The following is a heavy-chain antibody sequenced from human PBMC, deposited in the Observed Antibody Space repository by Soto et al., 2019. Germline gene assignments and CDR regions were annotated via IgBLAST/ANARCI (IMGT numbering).Heavy chain of an antibody. V-gene: IGHV3-30-3*01. CDR2: ISYDGSNK. CDR3: ARVGVKYYYDSSGITPPDY. Sequence: QVQLVESGGGVVQPGRSLRLSCAASGFTFSSYAMHWVRQAPGKGLEWVAVISYDGSNKYYADSVKGRFTISRDNSKNTLYLQMNSLRAEDTAVYYCARVGVKYYYDSSGITPPDYWGQGTLVTVSS. J-gene: IGHJ4*02. CDR1: GFTFSSYA. D-gene: IGHD3-22*01.